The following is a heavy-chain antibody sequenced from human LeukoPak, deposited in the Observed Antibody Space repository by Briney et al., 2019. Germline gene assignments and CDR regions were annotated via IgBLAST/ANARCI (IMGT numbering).Heavy chain of an antibody. CDR3: AMSPYCSSSSCYFSYHYYYYMDV. CDR2: IYASGST. J-gene: IGHJ6*03. CDR1: GGSISSGSYY. D-gene: IGHD2-2*01. V-gene: IGHV4-61*02. Sequence: PSETLSLTCTVSGGSISSGSYYWSWIRQPAGKGLEWIGRIYASGSTNYNPSLKSRVTLSVDTSKNQFSLKLSSVTAADTAVYYCAMSPYCSSSSCYFSYHYYYYMDVWGKGTTVTISS.